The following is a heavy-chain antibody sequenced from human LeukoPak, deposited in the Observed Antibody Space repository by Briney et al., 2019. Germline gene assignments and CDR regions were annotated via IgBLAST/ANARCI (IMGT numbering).Heavy chain of an antibody. J-gene: IGHJ3*01. CDR3: VRVSQDDDYYDSPVQGAVDL. D-gene: IGHD3-22*01. V-gene: IGHV3-21*06. CDR2: ISSGSSHI. CDR1: GFSFNTHS. Sequence: GGSLRLSCAASGFSFNTHSMNWVRQSPGKGLEWVSSISSGSSHIHYADSMKGRFTISRDNAKNSLYLQMSSLRAEDTAMYYCVRVSQDDDYYDSPVQGAVDLWGQGTMVTVSS.